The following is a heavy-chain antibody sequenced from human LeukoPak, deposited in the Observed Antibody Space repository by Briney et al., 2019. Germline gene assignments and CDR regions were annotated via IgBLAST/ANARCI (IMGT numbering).Heavy chain of an antibody. J-gene: IGHJ4*02. D-gene: IGHD3-10*01. CDR3: ARDFGSGSYPYYFDY. V-gene: IGHV3-21*01. CDR2: ISSSSSYI. CDR1: GFTFSSYS. Sequence: GGSLRLSCAASGFTFSSYSMNWVRQAPGKGLEWVSSISSSSSYIYYADSVKGRFTISRDNAKNSLYLQMNSLRAEDTAVYYCARDFGSGSYPYYFDYWGQGTLVTVSS.